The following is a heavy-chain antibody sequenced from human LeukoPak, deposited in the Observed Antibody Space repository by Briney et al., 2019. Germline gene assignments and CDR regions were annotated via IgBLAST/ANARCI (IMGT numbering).Heavy chain of an antibody. D-gene: IGHD2-2*02. CDR3: ARGYCSSTSCYKVVWDY. J-gene: IGHJ4*02. CDR2: IYYSGST. V-gene: IGHV4-59*08. Sequence: PSETLSLTCTVSGGSTSSYYWSWIRQPPGKGLEWIGYIYYSGSTNYNPSLKSRVTISVDTSKNQFSLKLSSVTAADTAVYYCARGYCSSTSCYKVVWDYWGQGTLVTVSS. CDR1: GGSTSSYY.